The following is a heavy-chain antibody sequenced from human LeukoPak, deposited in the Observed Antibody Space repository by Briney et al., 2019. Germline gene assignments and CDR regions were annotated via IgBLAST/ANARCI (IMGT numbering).Heavy chain of an antibody. CDR3: ARDLCSSTSCYGWFDP. CDR2: IYYSGST. V-gene: IGHV4-39*07. D-gene: IGHD2-2*01. J-gene: IGHJ5*02. CDR1: GGSISSSSYY. Sequence: SETLSLTCTVSGGSISSSSYYWGWIRQPPGKGLEWIGSIYYSGSTYYNPSLKSRVTISVDTSKNQFSLKLSSVTAADTAVYYCARDLCSSTSCYGWFDPWGQGTLVTLSS.